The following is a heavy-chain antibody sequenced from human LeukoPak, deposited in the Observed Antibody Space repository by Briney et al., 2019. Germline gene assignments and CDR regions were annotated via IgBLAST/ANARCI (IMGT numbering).Heavy chain of an antibody. D-gene: IGHD3-22*01. J-gene: IGHJ6*02. CDR2: ISSSSSTI. V-gene: IGHV3-48*04. CDR3: ARVGSGFMDV. Sequence: GGSLRLSCAASGFTFSSYSMNWVRQAPGKGLEWVSYISSSSSTIYYADSVKGRFTISRDNAKNSLYLQMNSLRAEDTAVYYCARVGSGFMDVWGQGTTVTVSS. CDR1: GFTFSSYS.